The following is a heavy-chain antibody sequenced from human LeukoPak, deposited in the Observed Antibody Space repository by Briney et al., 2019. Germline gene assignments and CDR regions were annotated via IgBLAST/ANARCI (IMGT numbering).Heavy chain of an antibody. D-gene: IGHD3-22*01. V-gene: IGHV3-21*01. Sequence: GGSPRLSCAASGFTFSSYSMNWVRQAPGKGLEWVSSISSSSSYIYYADSVKGRFTISRDNAKNSLYLQMNSLRAEDTAVYYCARRRRSGYYFDYWGQGTLVTVSS. J-gene: IGHJ4*02. CDR3: ARRRRSGYYFDY. CDR2: ISSSSSYI. CDR1: GFTFSSYS.